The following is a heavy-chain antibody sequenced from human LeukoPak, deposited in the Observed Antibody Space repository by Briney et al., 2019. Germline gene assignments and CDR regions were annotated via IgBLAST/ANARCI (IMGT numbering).Heavy chain of an antibody. Sequence: SETLSLTCTVSGGSISSGGYYWTWIRQHPGKGLEGVGHIYYTGYTYYNPSLKSRVAISADTSKNQFSLKLSSVTVADTALYYCATLHDTAYYYVSWGQGALVSVSS. D-gene: IGHD3-22*01. CDR2: IYYTGYT. V-gene: IGHV4-31*03. CDR3: ATLHDTAYYYVS. CDR1: GGSISSGGYY. J-gene: IGHJ4*02.